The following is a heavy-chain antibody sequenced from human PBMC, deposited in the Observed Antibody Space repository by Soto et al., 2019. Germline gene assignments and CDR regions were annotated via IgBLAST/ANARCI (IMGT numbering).Heavy chain of an antibody. CDR1: GGSIRSYY. CDR2: IYYSGST. CDR3: ARERTEWRTYYGMDV. V-gene: IGHV4-59*01. Sequence: SETQSLTCTVSGGSIRSYYWSWIRQPQGKGLEWIGYIYYSGSTDYNPSLKSRGTISVDTCKNQFSLKLSSVAAADTAVYYCARERTEWRTYYGMDVWGQGTSVTVSS. D-gene: IGHD3-3*01. J-gene: IGHJ6*02.